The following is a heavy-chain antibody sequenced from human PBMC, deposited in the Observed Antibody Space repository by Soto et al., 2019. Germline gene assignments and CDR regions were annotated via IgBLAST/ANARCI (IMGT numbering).Heavy chain of an antibody. CDR1: GFTLSSYA. CDR2: ISYDGSNK. D-gene: IGHD2-15*01. Sequence: GGSLRLSCAASGFTLSSYAMHWVRQAPGKGLEWVAVISYDGSNKYYADSVKGRVTMTTDTSTSTAYMELRSLRSDDTAVYYCARDNYLMVAAHYWGQGTLVTVSS. CDR3: ARDNYLMVAAHY. J-gene: IGHJ4*02. V-gene: IGHV3-30-3*01.